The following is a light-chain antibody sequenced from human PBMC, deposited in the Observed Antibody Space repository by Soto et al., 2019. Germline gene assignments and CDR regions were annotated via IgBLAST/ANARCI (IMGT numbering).Light chain of an antibody. V-gene: IGKV3D-15*01. CDR3: QQYNNWPLT. Sequence: VMTQSPATLSVSPGERATLSCRASQSINRHLAWYRQKPGQAPRLLIYDASNRATGIPARFSGSGSGTEFTLTISSLQSEDFAVYYCQQYNNWPLTFGGGTKVDIK. CDR1: QSINRH. J-gene: IGKJ4*01. CDR2: DAS.